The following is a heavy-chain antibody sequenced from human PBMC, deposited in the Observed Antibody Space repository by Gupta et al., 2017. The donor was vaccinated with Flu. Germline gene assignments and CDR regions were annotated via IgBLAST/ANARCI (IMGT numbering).Heavy chain of an antibody. V-gene: IGHV1-3*01. Sequence: QVLLVQSGAEVRQPGASVKVSCKTSGYTFTNYVVHWMRQAPGQRLEWMGWIIGGNGDTKYSQKFQGRVTITRDRFASTVYMELSGLKSEDTAVYYCARGYCNTTNCYTTVGKNWFDPWGQGTLVTVSS. D-gene: IGHD2-2*02. CDR1: GYTFTNYV. CDR2: IIGGNGDT. CDR3: ARGYCNTTNCYTTVGKNWFDP. J-gene: IGHJ5*02.